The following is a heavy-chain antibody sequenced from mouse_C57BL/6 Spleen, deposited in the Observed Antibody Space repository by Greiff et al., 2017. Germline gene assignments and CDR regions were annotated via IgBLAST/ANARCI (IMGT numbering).Heavy chain of an antibody. Sequence: QVHVKQSGAELVRPGASVTLSCKASGYTFTDYEMHWVKQTPVHGLEWIGALDPETGGTAYNQKFKGKAILTADKSSSTAYMELRSLTSEDSAVYYCTIFAYWGQGTLVTVSA. CDR2: LDPETGGT. J-gene: IGHJ3*01. CDR1: GYTFTDYE. CDR3: TIFAY. V-gene: IGHV1-15*01.